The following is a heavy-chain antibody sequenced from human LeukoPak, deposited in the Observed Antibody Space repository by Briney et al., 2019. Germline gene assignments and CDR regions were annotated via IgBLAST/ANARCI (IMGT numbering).Heavy chain of an antibody. CDR2: INPNSGGT. D-gene: IGHD6-13*01. CDR3: ARAGKPLIAAASWDP. J-gene: IGHJ5*02. CDR1: GYTSTGYY. V-gene: IGHV1-2*02. Sequence: GASVKVSCKASGYTSTGYYMHWVRQAPGQGLEWMGWINPNSGGTNYAQKFQGRVTMTGDTSISTAYMELSRLRSDDTAVYYCARAGKPLIAAASWDPWGQGTLVTVSS.